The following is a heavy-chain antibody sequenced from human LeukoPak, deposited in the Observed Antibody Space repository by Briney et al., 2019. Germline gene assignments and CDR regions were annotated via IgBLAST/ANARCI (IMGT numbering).Heavy chain of an antibody. CDR3: ARDLGYPVPASLPDY. V-gene: IGHV1-2*02. Sequence: ASVRVSFMDSGYTFTVYYMHWVRQAPGQGVERMGWINPNSGGTNYTQKFQGRVTMTRDTSISTAYMELSRLRSDDTAVYYCARDLGYPVPASLPDYWGQGTLVTVSS. CDR2: INPNSGGT. J-gene: IGHJ4*02. D-gene: IGHD2-2*01. CDR1: GYTFTVYY.